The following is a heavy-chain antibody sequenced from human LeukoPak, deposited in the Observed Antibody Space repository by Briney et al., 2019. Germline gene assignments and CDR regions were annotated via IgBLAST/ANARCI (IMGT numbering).Heavy chain of an antibody. D-gene: IGHD2-8*02. V-gene: IGHV1-18*01. CDR2: ISAYNGNT. CDR3: ARVLLMTYYYYYYMDV. J-gene: IGHJ6*03. Sequence: ASVKVSCKASGYTFTSYGISWVRQAPGQGLEWMGWISAYNGNTNYAQKLQGRVTMTTDTSTSTAYMELRSLRSDDTAVYYCARVLLMTYYYYYYMDVWGKGTTVTVSS. CDR1: GYTFTSYG.